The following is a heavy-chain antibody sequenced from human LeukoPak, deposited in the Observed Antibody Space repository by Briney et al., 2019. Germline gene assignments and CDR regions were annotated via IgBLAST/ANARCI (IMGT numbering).Heavy chain of an antibody. CDR3: ATDTYYDFWSGYGPDY. Sequence: TGGSLRLXCAASGFTFSSYWMSWVRQAPGKGLEWVANIKQDGSEKYYVDSVKGRFTISRDNAKNSPYLQMNSLRAEDTAVYYCATDTYYDFWSGYGPDYWGQGTLVTVSS. V-gene: IGHV3-7*01. J-gene: IGHJ4*02. CDR2: IKQDGSEK. CDR1: GFTFSSYW. D-gene: IGHD3-3*01.